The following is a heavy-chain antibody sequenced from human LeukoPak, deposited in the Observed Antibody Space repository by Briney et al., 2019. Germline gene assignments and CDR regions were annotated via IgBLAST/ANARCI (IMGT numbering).Heavy chain of an antibody. V-gene: IGHV4-4*07. CDR3: ARTYYDILTSAATFDY. CDR2: IYTSGST. D-gene: IGHD3-9*01. Sequence: SETLSLTCTVSGGSISSYYWSWIRQPAGKGLEWIGRIYTSGSTNYNPSLKSRVTMSVDTSKNQFSLKLSSVTAADTAVYYCARTYYDILTSAATFDYWGQGTLVTVSS. J-gene: IGHJ4*02. CDR1: GGSISSYY.